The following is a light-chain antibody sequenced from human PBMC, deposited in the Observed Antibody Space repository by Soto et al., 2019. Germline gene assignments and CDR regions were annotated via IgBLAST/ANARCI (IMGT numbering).Light chain of an antibody. CDR2: EDN. CDR1: SGSIASNY. CDR3: QSYDSSNQDVV. V-gene: IGLV6-57*02. J-gene: IGLJ2*01. Sequence: NFMLTQPHSVSESPGKTVTISCTGSSGSIASNYVQWYQQRQGRAPTTVIYEDNQRPSGVPDRFSGSIDSSSNSASLTLSGLKTEYEAHYYCQSYDSSNQDVVFGGGTKLTVL.